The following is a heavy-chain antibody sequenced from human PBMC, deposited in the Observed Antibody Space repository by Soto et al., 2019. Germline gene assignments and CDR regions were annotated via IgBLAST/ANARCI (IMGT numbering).Heavy chain of an antibody. Sequence: PSETLSLTCAVYGGSFSGYYWSWIRQPPGKGLEWIGEINHSGSTNYNPSLKSRVTISVDTSKNQFSLKLSSVTAADTAVYYCARSLVFGSGSFRYYYYYMDVWGKGTTVTVSS. V-gene: IGHV4-34*01. J-gene: IGHJ6*03. CDR1: GGSFSGYY. CDR3: ARSLVFGSGSFRYYYYYMDV. D-gene: IGHD3-10*01. CDR2: INHSGST.